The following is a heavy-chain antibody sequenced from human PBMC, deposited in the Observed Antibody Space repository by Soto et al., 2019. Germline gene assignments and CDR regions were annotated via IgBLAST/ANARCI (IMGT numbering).Heavy chain of an antibody. D-gene: IGHD3-3*01. CDR3: ARLFGPINEDYSYGVDV. Sequence: QLQLQESGPGLVKPSGTLSLICTVSGGSIFSTYYWGWIRQPPGKGLGWVGVIYRTGSAYYDPSLKSRVIISVDTSKTEFSLRLSSGTAADTAVYYCARLFGPINEDYSYGVDVWGQGTTVTVSS. J-gene: IGHJ6*02. CDR1: GGSIFSTYY. V-gene: IGHV4-39*01. CDR2: IYRTGSA.